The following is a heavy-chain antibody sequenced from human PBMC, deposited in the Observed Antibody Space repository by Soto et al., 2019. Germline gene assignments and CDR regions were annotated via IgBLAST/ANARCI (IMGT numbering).Heavy chain of an antibody. Sequence: QITLKESGPTLVRPTQTLTLTCAFSGFSLSTSGVGVGWIRQPPGKALEWLAVIYWDDSKHYSPSLRSRLTTTTDTSKNQVVLTMTNMDPMDTGTYYCAHKGPEDWPLDYWGQGTLVTVSS. V-gene: IGHV2-5*02. CDR1: GFSLSTSGVG. J-gene: IGHJ4*02. D-gene: IGHD3-9*01. CDR3: AHKGPEDWPLDY. CDR2: IYWDDSK.